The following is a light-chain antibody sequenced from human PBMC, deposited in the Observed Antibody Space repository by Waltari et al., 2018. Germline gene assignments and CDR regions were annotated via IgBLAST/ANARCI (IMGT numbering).Light chain of an antibody. CDR2: TAS. CDR3: LQYNSYPWT. J-gene: IGKJ1*01. V-gene: IGKV1-17*01. CDR1: QGIRNY. Sequence: DIQMTQSPSSLSASVGDSVTITCRASQGIRNYLGWYQQKPGKAPKRLIYTASSLQSGVPSRFSGSGSGTEFTLTISSLQPEDFASYYCLQYNSYPWTFGQGTKVEIK.